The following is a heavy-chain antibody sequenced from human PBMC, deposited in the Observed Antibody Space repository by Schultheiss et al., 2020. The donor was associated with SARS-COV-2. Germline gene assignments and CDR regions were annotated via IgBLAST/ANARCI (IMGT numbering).Heavy chain of an antibody. CDR2: INHSGST. V-gene: IGHV4-4*02. J-gene: IGHJ6*02. Sequence: SETLSLTCAVSGGSISRSNWWSWVRQPPGKGLEWIGEINHSGSTNYNPSLKSRVTISVDTSKNQFSLKLSSVTAADTAVYYCARGLGYCSGGSCYPTYYYGMDVWGQGTTVTVSS. D-gene: IGHD2-15*01. CDR3: ARGLGYCSGGSCYPTYYYGMDV. CDR1: GGSISRSNW.